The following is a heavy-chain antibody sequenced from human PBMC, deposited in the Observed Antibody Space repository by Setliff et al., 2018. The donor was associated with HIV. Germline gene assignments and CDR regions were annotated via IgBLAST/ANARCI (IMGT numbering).Heavy chain of an antibody. CDR2: ITGYNGNT. CDR1: GYTFTSYG. J-gene: IGHJ3*02. Sequence: ASVKVSCKASGYTFTSYGISWVRQAPGQGLEWMGWITGYNGNTNYAEKFQGRVTMTIDTSTSTAYLELRSLRSDDTAVYYCARDRGVYCISSSCYSPVDAFDIWGQGTMVTVSS. V-gene: IGHV1-18*01. D-gene: IGHD2-2*01. CDR3: ARDRGVYCISSSCYSPVDAFDI.